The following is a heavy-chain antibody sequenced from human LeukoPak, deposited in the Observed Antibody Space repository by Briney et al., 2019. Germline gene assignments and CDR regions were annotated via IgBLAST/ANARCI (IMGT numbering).Heavy chain of an antibody. V-gene: IGHV3-30*02. J-gene: IGHJ4*02. CDR1: GFTFSRFG. Sequence: PGGSLRLSCAASGFTFSRFGMHWVRQAPGKGLEWVASIRYDGSEKYNVDPVKGRFTISRDTSRNTVYLQMNGLRVEDTSIYYCAKDIDHFGPIDYWGQGTLVTVSS. CDR2: IRYDGSEK. D-gene: IGHD3-10*01. CDR3: AKDIDHFGPIDY.